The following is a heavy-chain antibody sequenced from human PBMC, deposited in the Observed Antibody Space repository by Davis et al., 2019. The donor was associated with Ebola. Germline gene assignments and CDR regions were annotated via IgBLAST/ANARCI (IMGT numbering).Heavy chain of an antibody. CDR3: AKGYDFWSGYRFDP. CDR2: ISYDGSNK. CDR1: GFTFSSYA. Sequence: GESLKISCAASGFTFSSYAMHWVRQAPGKGLEWVAVISYDGSNKYYADSVKGRFTISRDNSKNTLYLQMNSLRAEDTAVYYCAKGYDFWSGYRFDPWGQGTLVTVSS. J-gene: IGHJ5*02. D-gene: IGHD3-3*01. V-gene: IGHV3-30-3*01.